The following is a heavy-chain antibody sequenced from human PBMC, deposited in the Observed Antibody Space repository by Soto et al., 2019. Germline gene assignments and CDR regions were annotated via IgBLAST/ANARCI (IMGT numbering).Heavy chain of an antibody. D-gene: IGHD3-22*01. CDR2: IIPIFGTA. CDR3: ARGIFKYYYDSSGYYYFDY. V-gene: IGHV1-69*13. Sequence: SGKVSCKACGGPFSSYAISWVRQAPGQGLEWMGAIIPIFGTANYAQKFQGRVTITAYESTSTAYMELSSLRSEDTAVYYCARGIFKYYYDSSGYYYFDYWGQGTLVTVSS. CDR1: GGPFSSYA. J-gene: IGHJ4*02.